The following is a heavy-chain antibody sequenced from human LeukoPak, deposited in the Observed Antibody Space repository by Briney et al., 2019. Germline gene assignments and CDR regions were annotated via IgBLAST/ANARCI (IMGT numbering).Heavy chain of an antibody. CDR3: ARHLGRAVAAGLFDY. Sequence: SETLSLTCTVSGGSISSYYWSWTRQPPGKGLEWIGYIYYSGSTNYNPSLKSRVTISVDTSKNQFSLKLSSVTAADTAVYYCARHLGRAVAAGLFDYWGQGTLVTVSS. D-gene: IGHD6-19*01. CDR1: GGSISSYY. J-gene: IGHJ4*02. CDR2: IYYSGST. V-gene: IGHV4-59*08.